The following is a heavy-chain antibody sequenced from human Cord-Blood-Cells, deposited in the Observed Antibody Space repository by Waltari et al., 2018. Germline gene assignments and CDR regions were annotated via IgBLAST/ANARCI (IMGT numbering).Heavy chain of an antibody. CDR3: ARSPTTVTTQFDY. Sequence: QLQLQESGPGLVKPSETLSLTCTVSGGSIRSSSYHWGWLRQPPGKGLEWIGSIYYSGSTYYNPSLKSRVTISVDTSKNQFSLKLSSVTAADTAVYYCARSPTTVTTQFDYWGQGTLVTVSS. CDR2: IYYSGST. D-gene: IGHD4-17*01. J-gene: IGHJ4*02. CDR1: GGSIRSSSYH. V-gene: IGHV4-39*07.